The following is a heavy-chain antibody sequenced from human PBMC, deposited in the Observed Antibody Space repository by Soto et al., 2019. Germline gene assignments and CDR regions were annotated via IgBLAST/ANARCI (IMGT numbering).Heavy chain of an antibody. CDR2: IKQDGSEK. V-gene: IGHV3-7*04. Sequence: EVQLVESGGGLVQPGGSLRLSCAASGFTFSNNWMSWVRQAPGKGLEWVANIKQDGSEKYYVDSVKGRFIISRDNANNSLYLQMNRLRAEGTVVYYCARAGVLWFGESYFDYWGQGTLVTVSS. CDR1: GFTFSNNW. J-gene: IGHJ4*02. D-gene: IGHD3-10*01. CDR3: ARAGVLWFGESYFDY.